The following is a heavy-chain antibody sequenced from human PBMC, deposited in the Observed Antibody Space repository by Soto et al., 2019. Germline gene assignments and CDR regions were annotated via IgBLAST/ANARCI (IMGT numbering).Heavy chain of an antibody. J-gene: IGHJ4*02. CDR3: ALPGYGDYVDY. CDR2: INSDGSST. V-gene: IGHV3-74*01. D-gene: IGHD4-17*01. CDR1: GFTFSSYW. Sequence: EVQLVESGGGLVQPGGSRRLSCAASGFTFSSYWMHWVRQAPGKGLVWVSRINSDGSSTSYADSVKGRFTISRDNAKNTLYLQMNSLRAEDTAVYYCALPGYGDYVDYWGQGTLVTVSS.